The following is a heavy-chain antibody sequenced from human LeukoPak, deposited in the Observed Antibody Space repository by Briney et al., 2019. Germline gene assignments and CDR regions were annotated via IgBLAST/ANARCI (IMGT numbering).Heavy chain of an antibody. CDR1: GGSFSGYY. CDR2: INHSGST. D-gene: IGHD5-12*01. V-gene: IGHV4-34*01. J-gene: IGHJ5*02. Sequence: SETLSLTCAVYGGSFSGYYWSWIRQPPGKGLEWIGEINHSGSTNYNPSLKSRVTISVDTSKNQFSLKLSSVTAADTAVYYCASGQGVAKGSKNWFDPWGQGTLVTVSS. CDR3: ASGQGVAKGSKNWFDP.